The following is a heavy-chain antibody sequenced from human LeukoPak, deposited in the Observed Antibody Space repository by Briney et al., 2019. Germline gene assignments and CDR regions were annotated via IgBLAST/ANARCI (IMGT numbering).Heavy chain of an antibody. D-gene: IGHD3-22*01. Sequence: GGSLRLSCAASGFTFSSYSMNWVRQAPGKGLEWVAVISYDGSNKYYADSVKGRFTISRDNSKNTLYLQMNSLRAEDTAVYYCAKSGPYYYDSSGYSAWGYWGQGTLVTVSS. CDR3: AKSGPYYYDSSGYSAWGY. CDR2: ISYDGSNK. J-gene: IGHJ4*02. V-gene: IGHV3-30*18. CDR1: GFTFSSYS.